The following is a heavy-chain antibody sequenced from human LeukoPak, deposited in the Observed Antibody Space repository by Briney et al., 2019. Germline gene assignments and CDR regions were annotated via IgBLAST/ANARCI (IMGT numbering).Heavy chain of an antibody. CDR1: GFTFSSYA. J-gene: IGHJ4*02. Sequence: GGTLRLSCAASGFTFSSYAMSWVRQAPGKGLEWVSVISGTGGSTYYADSVKGRFTISRDNSKNTLYLQMNSLRTEDTAVYYCVKRPGPHYYLDYSGQGTLVTVSS. D-gene: IGHD2-8*02. CDR3: VKRPGPHYYLDY. CDR2: ISGTGGST. V-gene: IGHV3-23*01.